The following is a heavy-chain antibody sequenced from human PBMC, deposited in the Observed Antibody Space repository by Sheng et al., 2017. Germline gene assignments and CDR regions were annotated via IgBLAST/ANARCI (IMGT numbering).Heavy chain of an antibody. Sequence: QVQLQESGPGLVKPSETLSLTCTVSGGSISSYYWSCIRQPAGKGLEWIGRIYTSGSTNYNPSLKSRVTMSVDTSKNQFSLKLSSVTAADTAVYYCARESLLGYYYYMDVWGKGTKVTVSS. CDR2: IYTSGST. CDR1: GGSISSYY. V-gene: IGHV4-4*07. J-gene: IGHJ6*03. CDR3: ARESLLGYYYYMDV. D-gene: IGHD2-8*02.